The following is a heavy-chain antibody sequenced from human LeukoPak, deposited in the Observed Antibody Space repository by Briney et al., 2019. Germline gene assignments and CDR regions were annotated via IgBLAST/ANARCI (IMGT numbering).Heavy chain of an antibody. CDR2: IVVGSGNT. CDR1: GFTFTSSA. V-gene: IGHV1-58*01. D-gene: IGHD2-15*01. Sequence: SVKASCKASGFTFTSSAVQWVRQARGQRLEWIGWIVVGSGNTNYAQKFQERVTITRDMSTSTAYMELSSLRSEDTAVYYCAADRGCSGGSCYVRFDPWGQGTLVTVSS. CDR3: AADRGCSGGSCYVRFDP. J-gene: IGHJ5*02.